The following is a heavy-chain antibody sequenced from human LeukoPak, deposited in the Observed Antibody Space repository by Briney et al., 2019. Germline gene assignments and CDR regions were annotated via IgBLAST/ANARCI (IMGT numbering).Heavy chain of an antibody. D-gene: IGHD3-22*01. CDR1: ALTFSSYA. V-gene: IGHV3-23*01. CDR3: ARGGSSGFYNHFDS. J-gene: IGHJ4*02. CDR2: ISGSGGTT. Sequence: GGSLRLSCATPALTFSSYAMSWVRQAPGKGLEWVSTISGSGGTTYYADSVKGRVTISGDNSKNTLYLQMKSLRAEDTAVYYCARGGSSGFYNHFDSWGQGTLVTVSS.